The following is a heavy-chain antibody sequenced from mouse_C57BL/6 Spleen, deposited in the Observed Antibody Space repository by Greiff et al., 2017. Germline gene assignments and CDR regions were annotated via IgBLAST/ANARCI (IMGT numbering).Heavy chain of an antibody. CDR3: ASLYYGSTVDY. V-gene: IGHV1-26*01. D-gene: IGHD1-1*01. Sequence: VQLQQSGPELVKPGASVKISCKASGYTFTDYYMNWVKQSHGKSLEWIGDINPNNGGTSYNQKFKGKATLTVDKSSSTAYMELRSLTSEDSAVYYCASLYYGSTVDYWGQGTTLTVSS. CDR2: INPNNGGT. J-gene: IGHJ2*01. CDR1: GYTFTDYY.